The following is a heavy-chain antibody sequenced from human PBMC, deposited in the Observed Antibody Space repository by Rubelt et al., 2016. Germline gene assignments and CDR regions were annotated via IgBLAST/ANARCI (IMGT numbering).Heavy chain of an antibody. Sequence: EVQLVQSGGEVKKPGESLKISCQGSGYAFSTYWIGWVRQVPGKGLEWMGIIYPGDSDTKYSPSFQGQVTISADKAISTAYLQWSSLKASDTAMYYCVRGRDTWGQGTLVTVSS. V-gene: IGHV5-51*01. J-gene: IGHJ5*02. D-gene: IGHD5-24*01. CDR2: IYPGDSDT. CDR1: GYAFSTYW. CDR3: VRGRDT.